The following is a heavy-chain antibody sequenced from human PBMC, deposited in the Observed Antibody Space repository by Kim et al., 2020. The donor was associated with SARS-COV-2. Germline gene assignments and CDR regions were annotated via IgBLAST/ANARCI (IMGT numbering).Heavy chain of an antibody. V-gene: IGHV1-46*01. CDR2: INPSSGST. Sequence: ASVKVSCKASGYTFTSYYMHWVRQAPGQGLEWMGIINPSSGSTSYAQKFQGRVTMTRDTSTSTVYMELSSLRSEDTAVYYCARDGWYDSSGYDLDAFDIWGQGTMVTVAS. CDR3: ARDGWYDSSGYDLDAFDI. CDR1: GYTFTSYY. D-gene: IGHD3-22*01. J-gene: IGHJ3*02.